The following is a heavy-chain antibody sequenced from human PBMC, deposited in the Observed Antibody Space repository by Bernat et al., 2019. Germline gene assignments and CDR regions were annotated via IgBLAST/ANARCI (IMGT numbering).Heavy chain of an antibody. Sequence: EVQLVESGGGLVQPGGSLRLSCAAPGFSFSSYWMTWVRQAPGKGLEWGANIRQDGNEKYYVDSVKGRFTISRDNAKNSLYLQMSSLRAEDTAVYYCARDFKDFDYWGQGTLVTVSS. CDR3: ARDFKDFDY. CDR1: GFSFSSYW. J-gene: IGHJ4*02. V-gene: IGHV3-7*04. CDR2: IRQDGNEK.